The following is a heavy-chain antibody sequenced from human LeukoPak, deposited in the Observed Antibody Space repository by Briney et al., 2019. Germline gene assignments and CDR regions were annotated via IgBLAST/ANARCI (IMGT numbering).Heavy chain of an antibody. CDR3: ARDRKGTTVTTHDY. Sequence: PGGSLRLSCAASGFTFSDYNMRWIRQAPGKGLEWVSSISRSGSTKYYADSVKGRFTISRDNAKNSLFLQMNSLSAEDTAVDYCARDRKGTTVTTHDYWGQGTLVTVSS. V-gene: IGHV3-11*01. CDR2: ISRSGSTK. D-gene: IGHD4-17*01. J-gene: IGHJ4*02. CDR1: GFTFSDYN.